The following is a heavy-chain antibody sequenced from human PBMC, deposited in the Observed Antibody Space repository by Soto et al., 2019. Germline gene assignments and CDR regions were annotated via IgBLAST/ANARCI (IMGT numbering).Heavy chain of an antibody. CDR3: SCVAPTIFGAQFHQNLVDV. Sequence: QVQLVQSGGGLVEPGGSLRLSCAASGFKFPDYHMTWIRQAQGKGLEWISYINSRSTYTTYADSVRGRFTVSRDNAKNSLYLQMDSLSGEDTAVYYCSCVAPTIFGAQFHQNLVDVWGQGNMVTVAS. V-gene: IGHV3-11*05. D-gene: IGHD3-3*01. CDR2: INSRSTYT. CDR1: GFKFPDYH. J-gene: IGHJ6*02.